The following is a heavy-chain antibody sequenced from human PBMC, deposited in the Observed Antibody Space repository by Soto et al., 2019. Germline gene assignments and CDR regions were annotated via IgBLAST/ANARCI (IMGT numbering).Heavy chain of an antibody. D-gene: IGHD3-10*01. CDR2: IYWDDDK. J-gene: IGHJ3*02. Sequence: SGPTLVNPTQTLTLTCTFSGFSLSTSGVGVGWIRQPPGKALEWLALIYWDDDKRYSPSLKSRLTITKDTSKNQVVLTMPNMDPVDTATYYWAHRLRRGDPPRLGNYNAFDIWGQGTMVTVSS. CDR1: GFSLSTSGVG. CDR3: AHRLRRGDPPRLGNYNAFDI. V-gene: IGHV2-5*02.